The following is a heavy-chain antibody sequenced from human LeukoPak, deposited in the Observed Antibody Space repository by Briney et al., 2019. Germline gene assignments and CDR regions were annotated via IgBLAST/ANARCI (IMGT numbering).Heavy chain of an antibody. D-gene: IGHD3-22*01. CDR1: GGSISSSSYY. J-gene: IGHJ4*02. Sequence: SETLSLTCTVSGGSISSSSYYWGWIRQPPGKGLEWIGSIYYSGSTYYNPSLKSRVTISVDTSKNQFSLKLSSVTAADTAVYYCARQFRDYYYDSSGYGTDYWGQGTLVTVSS. CDR3: ARQFRDYYYDSSGYGTDY. CDR2: IYYSGST. V-gene: IGHV4-39*07.